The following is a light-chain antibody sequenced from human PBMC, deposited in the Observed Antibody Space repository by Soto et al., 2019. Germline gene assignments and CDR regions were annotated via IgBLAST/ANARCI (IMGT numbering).Light chain of an antibody. V-gene: IGLV4-60*02. Sequence: QLVLTQSSSASASLGSSVKLTCTLSSGHSSYIIAWHQQQPGKAPRYLMKLEGSGSYNKGSGVPDRFSGSSSGADRYLTISNLQFEDEADYYCETCDRNTRVFGGGTKLTVL. CDR1: SGHSSYI. J-gene: IGLJ3*02. CDR2: LEGSGSY. CDR3: ETCDRNTRV.